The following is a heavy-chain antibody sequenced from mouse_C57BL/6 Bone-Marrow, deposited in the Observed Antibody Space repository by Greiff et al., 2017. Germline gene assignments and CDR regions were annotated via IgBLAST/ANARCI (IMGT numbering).Heavy chain of an antibody. CDR3: ARSYDGYPGDFDY. CDR2: ISYDGSN. V-gene: IGHV3-6*01. D-gene: IGHD2-3*01. J-gene: IGHJ2*01. Sequence: EVQLQESGPGLVKPSQSLSLTCSVTGYSITSGYYWNWIRQFPGNKLEWMGYISYDGSNNYNPSLKNRISITRDTSKNQFFLKLNSVTTEDTATYYCARSYDGYPGDFDYWGQGTTLTVSS. CDR1: GYSITSGYY.